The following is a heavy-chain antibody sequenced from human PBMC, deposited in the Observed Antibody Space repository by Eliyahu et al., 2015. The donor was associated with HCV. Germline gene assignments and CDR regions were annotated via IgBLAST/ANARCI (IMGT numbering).Heavy chain of an antibody. CDR2: VYTSGST. CDR3: ARDFPRGTIFGGGAFDI. CDR1: XGSFXXTGYY. J-gene: IGHJ3*02. Sequence: QVQLQESGPGLVKPSQTLSLTCTVXXGSFXXTGYYWSWIRQPAGKGLEWIGRVYTSGSTNYNPSLKNRVTISVETSKNELSLKLSSVTAADTAVYYCARDFPRGTIFGGGAFDIWGQGTMVTVSS. V-gene: IGHV4-61*02. D-gene: IGHD3-3*01.